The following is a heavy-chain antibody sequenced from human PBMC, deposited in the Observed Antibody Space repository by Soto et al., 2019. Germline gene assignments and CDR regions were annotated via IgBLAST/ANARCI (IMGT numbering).Heavy chain of an antibody. CDR2: IYYSGST. D-gene: IGHD1-26*01. CDR1: GGSISSSRSY. CDR3: ARMVLLGATTIDY. V-gene: IGHV4-39*01. J-gene: IGHJ4*02. Sequence: SETLSLTCTVSGGSISSSRSYWGWIRQPPGKGLECIGSIYYSGSTYYSPSLKSRVTISVDTSKNQFSLKLSSVTAADTAVYYCARMVLLGATTIDYRGPGTLVTVSS.